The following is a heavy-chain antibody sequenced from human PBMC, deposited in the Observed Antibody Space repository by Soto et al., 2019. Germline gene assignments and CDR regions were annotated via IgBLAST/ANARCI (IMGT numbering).Heavy chain of an antibody. J-gene: IGHJ4*02. CDR1: GFTSSSYW. CDR2: INSDGSSI. V-gene: IGHV3-74*01. CDR3: TRGYSGYGNFDY. D-gene: IGHD5-12*01. Sequence: PGGSLRLSCADSGFTSSSYWMHWVRQAPGKGLVWVSRINSDGSSISYADSVKGRFTISRDNAKNTLYLQMNSLRVDDTAVYYCTRGYSGYGNFDYWVQGTLVTVSS.